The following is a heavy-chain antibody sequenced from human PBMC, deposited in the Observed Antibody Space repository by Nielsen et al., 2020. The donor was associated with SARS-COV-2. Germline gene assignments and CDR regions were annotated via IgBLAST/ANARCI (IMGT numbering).Heavy chain of an antibody. V-gene: IGHV3-30*04. CDR1: GFTFSSYA. CDR2: ISYDGSNK. CDR3: TTRTFYLDY. J-gene: IGHJ4*02. D-gene: IGHD1-1*01. Sequence: GESLKISCAASGFTFSSYAMHWVRQAPGKGLEWVAVISYDGSNKYYADSVKGRFTISRDISKNTLFLQMNSLRAEDTALYYCTTRTFYLDYWGQGTLVTVSS.